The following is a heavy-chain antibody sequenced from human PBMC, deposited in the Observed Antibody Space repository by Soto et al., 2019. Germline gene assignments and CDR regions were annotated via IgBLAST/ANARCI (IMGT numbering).Heavy chain of an antibody. D-gene: IGHD3-16*01. J-gene: IGHJ4*02. V-gene: IGHV3-9*02. CDR2: IIWIPGHT. CDR1: GFTSDYYG. CDR3: VKDLVPGGADF. Sequence: EMQLVESGGGLVQPGRSLRLSCAVSGFTSDYYGMHWVRQAPGKGLEWVSGIIWIPGHTGYADSVRGRFTISRDNAKRSLYLQMDSLRLDDTAGYYWVKDLVPGGADFWGQGIQVTVSS.